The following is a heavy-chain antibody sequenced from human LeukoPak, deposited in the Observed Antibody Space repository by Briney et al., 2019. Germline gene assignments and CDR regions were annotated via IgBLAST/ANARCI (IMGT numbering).Heavy chain of an antibody. Sequence: RRGESLKISCRGSGYSFTTYWIGWVRQMPGKSLEWMGIIHPDDSAASGTRYSPSFQDQVTISADKSITTDYLQWSSLKASDTAMYDCARRSNYYDGSGYTGLFDYWGQGSLVTVSS. V-gene: IGHV5-51*01. CDR1: GYSFTTYW. CDR2: IHPDDSAASGT. CDR3: ARRSNYYDGSGYTGLFDY. J-gene: IGHJ4*02. D-gene: IGHD3-22*01.